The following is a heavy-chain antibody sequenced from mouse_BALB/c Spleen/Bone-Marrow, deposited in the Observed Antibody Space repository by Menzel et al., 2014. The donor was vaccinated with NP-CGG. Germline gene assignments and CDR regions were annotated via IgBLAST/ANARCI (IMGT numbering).Heavy chain of an antibody. J-gene: IGHJ4*01. CDR3: ARGEDYDNYYAMDY. D-gene: IGHD2-4*01. V-gene: IGHV2-6-7*01. Sequence: VQRVESGPGLVAPSQSLSITCTVSGFSLTGYGVNWVRQPPGKGLEWLGMIWGDGSTDYDSALKSRLSISKDNSKSQVILKMNSLQTDDTARYYCARGEDYDNYYAMDYWGQGTSVTVSS. CDR2: IWGDGST. CDR1: GFSLTGYG.